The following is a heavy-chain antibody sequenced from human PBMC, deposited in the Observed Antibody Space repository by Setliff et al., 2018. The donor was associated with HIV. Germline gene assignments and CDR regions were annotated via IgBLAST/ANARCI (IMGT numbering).Heavy chain of an antibody. CDR2: INTHSGYT. V-gene: IGHV1-18*01. D-gene: IGHD3-22*01. CDR1: GYTFNNYG. Sequence: ASVKVSCKASGYTFNNYGISWVRQAPGQGLEWMGWINTHSGYTNYAQKLQGRVTMTTDTSTSTAYMELRSLRSDDTAVYYCAREIGDYYDSSGYWGNYYFDYWGQGTLVTVSS. J-gene: IGHJ4*02. CDR3: AREIGDYYDSSGYWGNYYFDY.